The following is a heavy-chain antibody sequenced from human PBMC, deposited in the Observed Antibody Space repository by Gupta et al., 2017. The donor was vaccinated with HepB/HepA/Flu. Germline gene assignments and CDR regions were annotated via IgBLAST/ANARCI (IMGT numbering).Heavy chain of an antibody. CDR2: IFPGDSDT. CDR3: ARVTSGNWYFDI. J-gene: IGHJ2*01. V-gene: IGHV5-51*01. Sequence: EVQLVQSGAEVKKPGESLKISCKASGYTFGNFWIAWVRQMPGKGLEWLGIIFPGDSDTRYSPSFQGQVAMSVDKPVSTAYLQWSSLQASDTAMYYCARVTSGNWYFDIWGRGTLVTVSS. CDR1: GYTFGNFW. D-gene: IGHD1-14*01.